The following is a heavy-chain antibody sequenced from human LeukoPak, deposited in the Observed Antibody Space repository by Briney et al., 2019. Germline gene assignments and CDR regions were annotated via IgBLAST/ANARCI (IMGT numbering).Heavy chain of an antibody. CDR3: ARDAQRGFDYSNSLEY. CDR1: GFIFSHYG. CDR2: TWSDATNR. J-gene: IGHJ4*01. D-gene: IGHD4-11*01. Sequence: GGSLRLSCAASGFIFSHYGMHWVRQAPGKGLEWVAVTWSDATNRFYGDSVRGRFTIPRDNSQNTVFLQMNSLRAEDTASYYCARDAQRGFDYSNSLEYWGHGTLVTVSS. V-gene: IGHV3-33*01.